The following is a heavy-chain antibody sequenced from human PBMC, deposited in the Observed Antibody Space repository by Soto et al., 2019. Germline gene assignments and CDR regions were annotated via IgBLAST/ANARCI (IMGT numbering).Heavy chain of an antibody. CDR1: GFTFSSYG. CDR3: AKGPQWLVHWVEYYMDV. Sequence: GGSLRLSCAASGFTFSSYGMHWVRQAPGKGLEWVAVISYDGSNKYYADSVKGRFTISRDNSKNTLYLQMNSLRAEDTAVYYCAKGPQWLVHWVEYYMDVWGKGTTVTVSS. J-gene: IGHJ6*03. D-gene: IGHD6-19*01. V-gene: IGHV3-30*18. CDR2: ISYDGSNK.